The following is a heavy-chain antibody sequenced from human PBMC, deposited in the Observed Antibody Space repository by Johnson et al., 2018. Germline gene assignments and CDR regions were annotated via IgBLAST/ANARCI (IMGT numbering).Heavy chain of an antibody. CDR3: ARGNDHGDLASFDP. D-gene: IGHD4-17*01. J-gene: IGHJ5*02. CDR1: GYIFINYY. Sequence: QLVESGAEVKKPGASVKVSCKASGYIFINYYLHWVRQAPGQGLEWMGLINPSGGSTSYAQKFQGSVTMTRDTSTRTVYMEMSSLTSEDPAFYYCARGNDHGDLASFDPWGQGTLVTVSS. CDR2: INPSGGST. V-gene: IGHV1-46*01.